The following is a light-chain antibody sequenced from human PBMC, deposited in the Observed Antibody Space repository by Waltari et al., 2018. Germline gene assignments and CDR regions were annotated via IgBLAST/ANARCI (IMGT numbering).Light chain of an antibody. CDR3: AAWDGSXNGPV. CDR1: PSHSGTGP. V-gene: IGLV1-44*01. Sequence: QSVLTQPPSVSGTPGQRVTISCSGGPSHSGTGPVTWYRHVPGTAPKLLFSTNDQRPSGVPDRFSGSRSGTSAFLAISGLQSDDEGDYYCAAWDGSXNGPVFGGGTKLTVL. CDR2: TND. J-gene: IGLJ3*02.